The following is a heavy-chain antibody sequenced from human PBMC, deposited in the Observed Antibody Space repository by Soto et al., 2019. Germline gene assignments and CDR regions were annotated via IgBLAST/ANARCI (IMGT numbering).Heavy chain of an antibody. CDR3: ARDTDVDTAMVIFDY. CDR2: ISAYNGNT. V-gene: IGHV1-18*01. J-gene: IGHJ4*02. Sequence: QVQLVQSGAEVKKPGASVKVSCKASGYTFTSYGISWVRQAPGQGLEWMGWISAYNGNTNYAQKLQGRVTMTPDTSTSTAYMELRSLRTDDTAVYDCARDTDVDTAMVIFDYGGQGTLVTVSS. CDR1: GYTFTSYG. D-gene: IGHD5-18*01.